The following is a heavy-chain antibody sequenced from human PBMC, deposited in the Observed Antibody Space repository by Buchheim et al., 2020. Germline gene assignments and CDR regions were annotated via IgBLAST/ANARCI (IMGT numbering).Heavy chain of an antibody. Sequence: EVQLVESGGGLVQPGGSLRLSCAASGFTFSSYSMNWVRQAPGKGLEWVSYISSSSTIYYADSVKGRFTISRDNAKNSLYLQMNSLRDEDTAVYYCARETYYYDSSGYYDYWGQGTL. V-gene: IGHV3-48*02. CDR2: ISSSSTI. CDR3: ARETYYYDSSGYYDY. J-gene: IGHJ4*02. D-gene: IGHD3-22*01. CDR1: GFTFSSYS.